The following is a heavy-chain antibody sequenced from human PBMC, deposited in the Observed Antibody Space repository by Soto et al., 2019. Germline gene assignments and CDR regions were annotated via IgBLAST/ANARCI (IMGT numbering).Heavy chain of an antibody. CDR2: IYYSGST. Sequence: PSETLSLTCTVSGGSVSSRSYYWSWTRQPPGKGREWIGYIYYSGSTNYNPSLQSPVTIPLDTSKSHFSLRLRSVAAADTAVYYCARHEWDLAFDIWGQGTMVTVS. CDR1: GGSVSSRSYY. J-gene: IGHJ3*02. V-gene: IGHV4-61*03. CDR3: ARHEWDLAFDI. D-gene: IGHD1-26*01.